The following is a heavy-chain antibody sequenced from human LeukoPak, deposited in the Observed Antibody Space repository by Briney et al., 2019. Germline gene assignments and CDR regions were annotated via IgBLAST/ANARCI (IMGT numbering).Heavy chain of an antibody. V-gene: IGHV4-31*03. CDR3: ARAGIVVVPAAKGDYFDY. J-gene: IGHJ4*02. CDR2: IYYSGST. Sequence: SETLSLTCTVSGGSIGSGGYYWSWIRQHPGKGLEWIGYIYYSGSTYYNPSLKSRVTISVDTSKNQFSLKLSSVTAADTAVYYCARAGIVVVPAAKGDYFDYWGQGTLVTISS. CDR1: GGSIGSGGYY. D-gene: IGHD2-2*01.